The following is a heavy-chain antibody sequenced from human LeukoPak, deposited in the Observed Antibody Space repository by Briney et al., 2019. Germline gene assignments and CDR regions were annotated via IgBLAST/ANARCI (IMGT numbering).Heavy chain of an antibody. CDR1: GFTFSSYW. V-gene: IGHV3-74*01. CDR2: INSDGSST. CDR3: ARRRAYESGSYRY. D-gene: IGHD3-16*02. Sequence: GGSLRLSCAASGFTFSSYWMHWVRQAPGKGLVWVSRINSDGSSTSYADSVKGRFTISRDNAKNSLYLQMNSLRAEDTAVYYCARRRAYESGSYRYWGQGTLVTVSS. J-gene: IGHJ4*02.